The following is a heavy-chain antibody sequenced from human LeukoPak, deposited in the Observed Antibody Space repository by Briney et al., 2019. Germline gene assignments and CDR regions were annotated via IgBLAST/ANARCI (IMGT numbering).Heavy chain of an antibody. V-gene: IGHV4-59*01. Sequence: SETLYLTCTVSGGSISSYYWSWIRQPPGKGLEWIGYIYYSGSTNYNPSLKSRVTISVDTSKNQFSLKLSSVTAADTAVYYCAREWNYYDSSGAFDIWGQGTMVTVSP. J-gene: IGHJ3*02. CDR2: IYYSGST. D-gene: IGHD3-22*01. CDR1: GGSISSYY. CDR3: AREWNYYDSSGAFDI.